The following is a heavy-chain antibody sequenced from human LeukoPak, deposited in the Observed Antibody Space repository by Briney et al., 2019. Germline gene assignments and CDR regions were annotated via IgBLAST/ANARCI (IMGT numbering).Heavy chain of an antibody. CDR3: TRDLNSGGSW. Sequence: PGGSLRLSCAASGFTLSSSYMSWVRQTPGKGLEWVSVIHSGGKTYYADSVKGRFTISRDNSKNILYLQMNRLRAEDTAVYYCTRDLNSGGSWWGQGTLVTVSS. D-gene: IGHD2-15*01. CDR2: IHSGGKT. J-gene: IGHJ4*02. CDR1: GFTLSSSY. V-gene: IGHV3-53*01.